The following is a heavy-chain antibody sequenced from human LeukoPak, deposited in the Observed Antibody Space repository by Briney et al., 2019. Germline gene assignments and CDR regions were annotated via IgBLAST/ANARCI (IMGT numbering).Heavy chain of an antibody. D-gene: IGHD2-2*01. CDR3: ARGPDIVVVPAAIEY. CDR2: INPNSGGT. J-gene: IGHJ4*02. Sequence: ASVKVSCKASGYTFTGYYMHWVRQAPGQGLEWMGWINPNSGGTNYAQKFQGRVTMTRDTSISTAYMELSRLRSDDTAVYYCARGPDIVVVPAAIEYWGQGTLVTVSS. V-gene: IGHV1-2*02. CDR1: GYTFTGYY.